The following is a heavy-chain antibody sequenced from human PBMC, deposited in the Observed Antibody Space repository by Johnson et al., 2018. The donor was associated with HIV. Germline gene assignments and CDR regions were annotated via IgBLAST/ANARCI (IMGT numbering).Heavy chain of an antibody. CDR2: ISYDGSNK. CDR3: ARDATYYYDSSGYHDAFDI. CDR1: GFTFSSYA. Sequence: QVQLVESGGGVVQPGRSLRLSCAASGFTFSSYAMHWVRQAPGKGLGWVAVISYDGSNKYYADSVKGRFTISRDNSKNTLYLQMNSLRAEDTAVYYCARDATYYYDSSGYHDAFDIWGQGTMVTVSS. D-gene: IGHD3-22*01. V-gene: IGHV3-30-3*01. J-gene: IGHJ3*02.